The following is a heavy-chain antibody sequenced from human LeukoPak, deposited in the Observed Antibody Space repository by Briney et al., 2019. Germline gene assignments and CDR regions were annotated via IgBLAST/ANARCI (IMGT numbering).Heavy chain of an antibody. Sequence: ASVKVSCKASGYTFTSYAMHWVRQAPGQRLEWMGWSNAGNGNTKYSQKFQGRVTITRDTSASTAYMELSSLRSEDTAVYYCARGSIVVVPAALEFDYWGQGTLVTVSS. V-gene: IGHV1-3*01. J-gene: IGHJ4*02. CDR1: GYTFTSYA. CDR3: ARGSIVVVPAALEFDY. D-gene: IGHD2-2*01. CDR2: SNAGNGNT.